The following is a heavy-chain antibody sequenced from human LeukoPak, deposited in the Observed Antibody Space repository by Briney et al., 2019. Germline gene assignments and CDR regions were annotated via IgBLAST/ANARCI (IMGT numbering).Heavy chain of an antibody. CDR3: AREIGYYDFWSGYYKKENNWFDP. CDR1: GYTFTSYD. J-gene: IGHJ5*02. Sequence: ASVKVSCKASGYTFTSYDINWVRQATGQGLEWMGWMNPNSGNTGYAQKFQGRVTITRNTSISTAYMELSSLRSEDTAVYYCAREIGYYDFWSGYYKKENNWFDPWGQGTLVTVSS. CDR2: MNPNSGNT. D-gene: IGHD3-3*01. V-gene: IGHV1-8*03.